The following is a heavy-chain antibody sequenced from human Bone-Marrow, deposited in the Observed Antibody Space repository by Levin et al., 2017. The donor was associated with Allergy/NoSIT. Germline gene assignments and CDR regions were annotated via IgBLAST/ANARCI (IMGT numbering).Heavy chain of an antibody. CDR3: AKDRGYPRYYDYVWGSYDYPFDY. CDR2: ISGSGGST. D-gene: IGHD3-16*01. CDR1: GFTFSSYA. Sequence: PGGSLRLSCAASGFTFSSYAMSWVRQAPGKGLEWVSAISGSGGSTYYADSVKGRFTISRDNSKNTLYLQMNSPRAEDTAVYYCAKDRGYPRYYDYVWGSYDYPFDYWGQGTLVTVSS. J-gene: IGHJ4*02. V-gene: IGHV3-23*01.